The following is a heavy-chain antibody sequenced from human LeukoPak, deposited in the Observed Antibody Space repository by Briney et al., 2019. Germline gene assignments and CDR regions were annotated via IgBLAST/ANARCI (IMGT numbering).Heavy chain of an antibody. V-gene: IGHV1-2*02. CDR1: GCTFTGYY. J-gene: IGHJ4*02. CDR3: ARAAVAGTFCDY. CDR2: INPNSGGT. Sequence: ASVKVSCKASGCTFTGYYMHWVRQAPGQGLEWMGWINPNSGGTNYAQKFQGRVTMTRDASISTAYMELSRLRSYDTAVYYCARAAVAGTFCDYWGQGTLVTVSS. D-gene: IGHD6-19*01.